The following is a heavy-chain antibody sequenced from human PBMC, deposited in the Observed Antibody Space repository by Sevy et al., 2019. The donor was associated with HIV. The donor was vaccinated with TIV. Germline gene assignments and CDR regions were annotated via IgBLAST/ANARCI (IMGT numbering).Heavy chain of an antibody. CDR2: INQDGSEI. J-gene: IGHJ6*02. Sequence: GGYLRLSWVGSGISISSHWMNWVRQSPGKGLEWVANINQDGSEIYYVDSVKGRFTISIENAKNSGYLQMHSLRVEDSGVYSWARAMGVWGQGTTVTVSS. CDR1: GISISSHW. V-gene: IGHV3-7*01. CDR3: ARAMGV.